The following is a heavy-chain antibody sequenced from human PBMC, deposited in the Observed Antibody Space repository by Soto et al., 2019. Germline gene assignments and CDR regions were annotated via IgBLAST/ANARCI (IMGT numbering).Heavy chain of an antibody. J-gene: IGHJ5*02. CDR2: MYHSGNT. D-gene: IGHD1-26*01. CDR3: ATLPPRVVASLLPIPT. CDR1: GGSISSSNW. Sequence: VQLRQSGPGLVKPSGTLSLTCAVSGGSISSSNWWTWVRQAPGKGLEWIGEMYHSGNTYYNPSLKGRVTIPVDKSNNQFSLKLNSVTAADTAVYYCATLPPRVVASLLPIPTWGQGTLVTVSS. V-gene: IGHV4-4*02.